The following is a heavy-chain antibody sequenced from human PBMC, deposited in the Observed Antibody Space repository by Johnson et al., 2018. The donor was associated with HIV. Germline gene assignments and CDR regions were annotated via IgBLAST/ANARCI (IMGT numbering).Heavy chain of an antibody. CDR3: ARVPNDAFDI. J-gene: IGHJ3*02. V-gene: IGHV3-30*03. CDR2: ISYDGSNK. CDR1: GFTFSSYG. Sequence: QVQLVESGGGVVQPGRSLRLSCVASGFTFSSYGIHWVRQAPGKGLEWVAIISYDGSNKYYADSVKGRFTISRDNSKNTLYLQMNSLRAEDTAVYYCARVPNDAFDIWGQGTMVTVSS.